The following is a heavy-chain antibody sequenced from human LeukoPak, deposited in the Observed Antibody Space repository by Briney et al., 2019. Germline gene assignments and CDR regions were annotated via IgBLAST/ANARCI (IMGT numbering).Heavy chain of an antibody. Sequence: GGSLRLSCAASGFTFSSYGMYWVRQAPGKGLEWVAFIRYDGSNKYYADSVKGRFTVSRDNSKNTLYLQMNSLRVEDTAVYYCAKSWNYYDSSGDDALDIWGQGTMVTVSS. CDR2: IRYDGSNK. V-gene: IGHV3-30*02. CDR3: AKSWNYYDSSGDDALDI. CDR1: GFTFSSYG. J-gene: IGHJ3*02. D-gene: IGHD3-22*01.